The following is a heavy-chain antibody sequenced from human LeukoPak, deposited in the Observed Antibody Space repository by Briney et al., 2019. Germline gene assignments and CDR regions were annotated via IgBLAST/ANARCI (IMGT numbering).Heavy chain of an antibody. V-gene: IGHV3-23*01. CDR3: ASLQGVTLA. Sequence: GGSLRLSCAASGFTFSSYDMTWVRQAPGKGLEWASYVSGNGGSTYYADSVKGRFTISRDNSKNTLYLQMNSLRAEDTAVYYCASLQGVTLAWGQGTLVTVSS. J-gene: IGHJ5*02. CDR1: GFTFSSYD. CDR2: VSGNGGST. D-gene: IGHD4-23*01.